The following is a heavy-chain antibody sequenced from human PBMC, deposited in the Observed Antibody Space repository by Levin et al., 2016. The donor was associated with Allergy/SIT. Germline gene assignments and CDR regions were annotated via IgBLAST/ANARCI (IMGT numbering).Heavy chain of an antibody. CDR3: VRRRRHADSIAVAALDY. D-gene: IGHD6-19*01. J-gene: IGHJ4*02. Sequence: ESLKISCKASEYDFTTYWIAWVRQMPGKGLEWMGIIYPADSDTIYSPSFQGQVTISVDKSITTAYLQWTSLKASDTAIYYCVRRRRHADSIAVAALDYWGQGTLVTVSS. CDR1: EYDFTTYW. CDR2: IYPADSDT. V-gene: IGHV5-51*01.